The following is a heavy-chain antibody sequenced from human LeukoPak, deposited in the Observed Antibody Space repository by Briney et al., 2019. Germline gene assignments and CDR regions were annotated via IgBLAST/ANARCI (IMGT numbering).Heavy chain of an antibody. V-gene: IGHV3-23*01. J-gene: IGHJ4*02. CDR1: GFAFSSYA. CDR2: ISGSGGST. D-gene: IGHD6-19*01. Sequence: GGSLRLSCAASGFAFSSYAMSWVRQAPGKGLEWVSAISGSGGSTYYADSVKGRFTISRDNSKNTLYLQMDSLRAEDTAVYYCAKGRAAVVGTYDCWGQGTLVTVSS. CDR3: AKGRAAVVGTYDC.